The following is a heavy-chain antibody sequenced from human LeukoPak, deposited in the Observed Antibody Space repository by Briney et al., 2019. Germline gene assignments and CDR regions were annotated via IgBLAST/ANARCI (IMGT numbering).Heavy chain of an antibody. D-gene: IGHD3-3*01. V-gene: IGHV3-7*01. Sequence: PGGSLKLSCAASGFTFSSYWMSWVRQAPGKGLEWVANIKQDGSEKYYVDSVKGRFTISRDNAKNSLYLQMNSLRAEDTAVSYCARAAFSADFWSGSYYFDYWGQGTLVTVSS. J-gene: IGHJ4*02. CDR3: ARAAFSADFWSGSYYFDY. CDR2: IKQDGSEK. CDR1: GFTFSSYW.